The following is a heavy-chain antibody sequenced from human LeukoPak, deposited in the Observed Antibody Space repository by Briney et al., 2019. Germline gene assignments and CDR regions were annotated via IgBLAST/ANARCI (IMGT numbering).Heavy chain of an antibody. CDR3: ARQGLYDSSDFWTFQH. D-gene: IGHD3/OR15-3a*01. Sequence: PGGSLRLSCAASGFIFSDYYMSWIRQTPEKGLERLSYISSSSGYKNYADSLKGRFTISRDNAKNSVYLQMNSLSAEDTAVYYCARQGLYDSSDFWTFQHWGQGTLVTVSS. V-gene: IGHV3-11*06. CDR2: ISSSSGYK. J-gene: IGHJ1*01. CDR1: GFIFSDYY.